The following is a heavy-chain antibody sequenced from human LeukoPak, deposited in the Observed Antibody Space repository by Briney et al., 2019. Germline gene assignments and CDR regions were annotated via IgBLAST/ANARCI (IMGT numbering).Heavy chain of an antibody. CDR1: GFTVSSNY. CDR2: IYSGGST. D-gene: IGHD5-24*01. V-gene: IGHV3-53*01. CDR3: ARAGEGLQAYSFDI. Sequence: PGGSLRLSCAASGFTVSSNYMSWVRQAPGKGLEWVSVIYSGGSTYYADSVKGRFTISRDNSKNTLYLQMNSLRAEDTAVYYCARAGEGLQAYSFDIWGQGTMVTVSS. J-gene: IGHJ3*02.